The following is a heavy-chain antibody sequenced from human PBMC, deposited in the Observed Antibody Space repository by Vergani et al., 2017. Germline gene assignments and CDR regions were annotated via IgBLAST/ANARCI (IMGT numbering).Heavy chain of an antibody. V-gene: IGHV3-66*02. CDR1: GFTVSSNY. J-gene: IGHJ6*02. CDR2: IYSGGST. Sequence: VQLVESGGGVVQPGRSLRLSCAASGFTVSSNYMSWVRQAPGKGLEWVSVIYSGGSTYYADSVKGRFTISRDNSKNTLYLQMNSLRAEDTAVYYCARDGHYYGSGSYYNGVYYYYGMDVWGQGTTVTVSS. CDR3: ARDGHYYGSGSYYNGVYYYYGMDV. D-gene: IGHD3-10*01.